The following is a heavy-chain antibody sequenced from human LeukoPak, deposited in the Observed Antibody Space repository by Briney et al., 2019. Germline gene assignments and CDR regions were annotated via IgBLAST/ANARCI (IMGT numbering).Heavy chain of an antibody. V-gene: IGHV3-53*01. CDR1: GFSVSSNY. J-gene: IGHJ4*02. CDR2: IYSADDT. Sequence: GGSLRLSCAASGFSVSSNYMSWVRQAPGGGLEWVSLIYSADDTFYSDSVKGRFTISRDSSKNTLYLQMNSLRTEDTAIYYCARDSNSFPNYFDLWGQGTLVTVSS. D-gene: IGHD2-21*01. CDR3: ARDSNSFPNYFDL.